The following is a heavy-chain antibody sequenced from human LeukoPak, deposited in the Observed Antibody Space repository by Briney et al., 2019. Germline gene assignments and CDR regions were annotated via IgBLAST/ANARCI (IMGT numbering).Heavy chain of an antibody. V-gene: IGHV3-30*02. CDR1: GFTFSSYG. D-gene: IGHD3-22*01. Sequence: GGSLRLSCAASGFTFSSYGMHWVRQAPGKGLEWVAFIRYDGSNKYYADSVKGRFTISRDNSKKTLYLQMNSLRAEDTPMYYCAKESYYDSSGYYSYFDYWGQGTLVTVSS. CDR2: IRYDGSNK. CDR3: AKESYYDSSGYYSYFDY. J-gene: IGHJ4*02.